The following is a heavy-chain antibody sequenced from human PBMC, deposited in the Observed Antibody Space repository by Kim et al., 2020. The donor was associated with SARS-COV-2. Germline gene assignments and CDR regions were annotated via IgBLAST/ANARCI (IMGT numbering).Heavy chain of an antibody. D-gene: IGHD6-19*01. V-gene: IGHV3-66*02. Sequence: GGSLRLSCAVSGFNVSTNYVSWVRQAPGKGLEWVSVIYSGGSTYYADSVKGRFIISRDNSKNTVYLQMNSLKAEDTAMYFCARDSTSAWYHRDWGQGILVTVSS. J-gene: IGHJ4*02. CDR3: ARDSTSAWYHRD. CDR2: IYSGGST. CDR1: GFNVSTNY.